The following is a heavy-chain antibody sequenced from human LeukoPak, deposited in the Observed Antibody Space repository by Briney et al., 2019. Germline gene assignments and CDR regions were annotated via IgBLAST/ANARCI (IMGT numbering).Heavy chain of an antibody. V-gene: IGHV4-34*01. CDR3: ARAGGTGTPGGY. J-gene: IGHJ4*02. D-gene: IGHD3-10*01. CDR2: INHSGST. Sequence: SETLCLTCAVYGGSLCGYYWSWIRQPPGKALEWIGEINHSGSTNYNPSLKSRVTISVDTSKNQSSLKLSCVTAADTAVYYCARAGGTGTPGGYWGQGTLATVSS. CDR1: GGSLCGYY.